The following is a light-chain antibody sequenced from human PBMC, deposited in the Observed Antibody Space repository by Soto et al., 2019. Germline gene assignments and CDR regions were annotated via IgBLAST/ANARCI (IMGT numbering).Light chain of an antibody. J-gene: IGKJ1*01. Sequence: DIQMTQSPYSLSASVGDRVTITCRASQSISSWLTWYQQKPGKAPKLLIYKASSLESGVPSRFSGSGSGTEFTLTISSLQPDDFATYYCQQYNSYSRTFGQVAVVDI. V-gene: IGKV1-5*03. CDR3: QQYNSYSRT. CDR1: QSISSW. CDR2: KAS.